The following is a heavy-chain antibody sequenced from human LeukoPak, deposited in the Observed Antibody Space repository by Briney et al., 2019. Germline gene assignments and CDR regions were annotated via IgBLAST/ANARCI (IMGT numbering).Heavy chain of an antibody. Sequence: GGSLRLSCTASGFTFSSYSMNWVREATGKGLEWVSSISNSSSYIYYAASVKGRFTISRDNAKNSLYLQMNSLRAEDTAVYYCARVQTFWSGYYTGTSFDYWGQGTLVTVSS. V-gene: IGHV3-21*01. J-gene: IGHJ4*02. CDR3: ARVQTFWSGYYTGTSFDY. D-gene: IGHD3-3*01. CDR1: GFTFSSYS. CDR2: ISNSSSYI.